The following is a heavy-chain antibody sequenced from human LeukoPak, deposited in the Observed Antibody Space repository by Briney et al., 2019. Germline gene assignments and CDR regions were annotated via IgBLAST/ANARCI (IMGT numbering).Heavy chain of an antibody. D-gene: IGHD5-24*01. Sequence: SETLSLTCAVYGGSFSGYYWSWIRQPPGKGLEWIGEINHSGSTNYNPSLKSRVTISVDTSKNQFSLKLSSVTAADTAVYYCARGVATTSIDYWGQGTLVTVFS. J-gene: IGHJ4*02. CDR1: GGSFSGYY. CDR2: INHSGST. CDR3: ARGVATTSIDY. V-gene: IGHV4-34*01.